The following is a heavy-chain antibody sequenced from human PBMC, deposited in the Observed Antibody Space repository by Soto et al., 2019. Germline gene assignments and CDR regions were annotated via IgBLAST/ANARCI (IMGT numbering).Heavy chain of an antibody. CDR2: IYYSGST. CDR1: GGSISSYY. V-gene: IGHV4-59*01. D-gene: IGHD5-12*01. J-gene: IGHJ3*02. Sequence: SETLSLTCTVSGGSISSYYWSWIRQPPGKGLEWIGYIYYSGSTNYNPSLKSRVTISVDTSKNQFSLKLSSVTAADTAVYYCARVLPEWGGYVNAFDIWGQGTMVT. CDR3: ARVLPEWGGYVNAFDI.